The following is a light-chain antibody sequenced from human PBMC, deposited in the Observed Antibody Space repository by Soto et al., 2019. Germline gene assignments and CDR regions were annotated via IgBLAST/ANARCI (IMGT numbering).Light chain of an antibody. CDR1: SSDVGAYDS. J-gene: IGLJ1*01. CDR2: EVS. Sequence: QSVLTQPPSASGSLGQSVTISCTGTSSDVGAYDSVSWYQHHPGKAPTALIYEVSKRPSGVPDRFSGSKSGNTASLTVSGLQAEDEADYYCSSYAGNNNYVFGSGTKVTV. CDR3: SSYAGNNNYV. V-gene: IGLV2-8*01.